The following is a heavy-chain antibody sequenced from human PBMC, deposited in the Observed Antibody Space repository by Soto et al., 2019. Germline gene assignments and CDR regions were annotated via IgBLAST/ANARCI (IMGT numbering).Heavy chain of an antibody. CDR2: IDWDDDK. J-gene: IGHJ6*02. Sequence: SGPTLVNPTQTLTLTCTFSGFSLSTSGMCVSWIRQPPGKALEWLALIDWDDDKYYSTSLKTRLTISKDTSKNQVVLTMTNMDPVDTATYYCARIPQWGPDYYYGMDVWGQGTTVTVSS. CDR1: GFSLSTSGMC. V-gene: IGHV2-70*01. CDR3: ARIPQWGPDYYYGMDV. D-gene: IGHD2-8*01.